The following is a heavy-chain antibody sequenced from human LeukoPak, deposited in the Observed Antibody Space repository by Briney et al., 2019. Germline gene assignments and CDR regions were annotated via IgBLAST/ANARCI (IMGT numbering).Heavy chain of an antibody. J-gene: IGHJ6*03. V-gene: IGHV4-59*01. CDR3: ARVYYDSSGYPYYYYYYMDV. CDR2: IYYSGST. Sequence: SETLSLTCTVFGDSISTYYWSWIRQPPGKGLEWIGYIYYSGSTNYNPSLKSRVTISVDTSKNQFSLKLSSVTAADTAVYYCARVYYDSSGYPYYYYYYMDVWGKGTTVTVSS. D-gene: IGHD3-22*01. CDR1: GDSISTYY.